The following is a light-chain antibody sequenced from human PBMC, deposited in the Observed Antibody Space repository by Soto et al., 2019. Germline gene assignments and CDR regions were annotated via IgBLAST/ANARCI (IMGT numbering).Light chain of an antibody. CDR2: DVN. CDR1: SSDVGRYNY. V-gene: IGLV2-14*01. Sequence: QSALTQPASVSGSPGQSITISCTGTSSDVGRYNYVSWYQQHPGKAPKLMIYDVNNRPSGVSNRFSGSKSGNTASLTISGLQAEDEADYYCSSYTSSSTRVVFGGVTKLTVL. CDR3: SSYTSSSTRVV. J-gene: IGLJ2*01.